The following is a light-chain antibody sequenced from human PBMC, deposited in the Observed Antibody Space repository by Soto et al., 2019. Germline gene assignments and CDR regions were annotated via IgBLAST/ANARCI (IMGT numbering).Light chain of an antibody. CDR2: AAS. J-gene: IGKJ2*01. CDR1: QGISSY. CDR3: QHYYSYPYT. Sequence: AIRMTQSPSSFSASTGDRVTITCRASQGISSYLAWYQQKPGKAPKLLIYAASTLQSGVPSRFSGSGSGTDFTLTISCLQSEDFANYYCQHYYSYPYTFGQGTKLEIK. V-gene: IGKV1-8*01.